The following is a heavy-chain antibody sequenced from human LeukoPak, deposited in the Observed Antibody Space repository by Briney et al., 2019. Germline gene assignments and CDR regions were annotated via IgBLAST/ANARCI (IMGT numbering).Heavy chain of an antibody. CDR2: IGGRDGGT. V-gene: IGHV3-23*01. Sequence: GGSLRLSCAASGFTFSNYAMSWVRQAPGKGQEWVSAIGGRDGGTYYADSVKGRFTVSRDDPKNTLYLQMNTLRAEDTAVYYCAKWGDYDILTGYYDSDYWGQGTLVTVSS. D-gene: IGHD3-9*01. J-gene: IGHJ4*02. CDR3: AKWGDYDILTGYYDSDY. CDR1: GFTFSNYA.